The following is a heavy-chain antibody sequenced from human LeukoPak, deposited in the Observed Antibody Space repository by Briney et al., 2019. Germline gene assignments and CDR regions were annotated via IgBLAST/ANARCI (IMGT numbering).Heavy chain of an antibody. Sequence: GRSLRLSCAASGFTFSSYAMHWVRQAPGKGLEWVAAISYDGSNKYYADSVKGRFTISRDNSKNTLYLQMNSLRAEDTAVYYCARAMAVAGTAFDYWGQGTLVTVSS. D-gene: IGHD6-19*01. CDR1: GFTFSSYA. CDR3: ARAMAVAGTAFDY. V-gene: IGHV3-30-3*01. J-gene: IGHJ4*02. CDR2: ISYDGSNK.